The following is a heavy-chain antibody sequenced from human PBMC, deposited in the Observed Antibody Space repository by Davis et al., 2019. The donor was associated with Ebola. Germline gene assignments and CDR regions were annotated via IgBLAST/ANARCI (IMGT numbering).Heavy chain of an antibody. D-gene: IGHD2-15*01. CDR2: ISTTGSA. CDR3: ARDLEYCSGGSCYYYFGMDV. V-gene: IGHV4-31*01. CDR1: GVSLNSGDYY. J-gene: IGHJ6*02. Sequence: SETLSLTCTVSGVSLNSGDYYWSWIRQLPGKGLEWIGFISTTGSAYYNPSLESQVTISFDTSKSHFSLKLNSVTAADTAVYFCARDLEYCSGGSCYYYFGMDVWGQGTTVTVSS.